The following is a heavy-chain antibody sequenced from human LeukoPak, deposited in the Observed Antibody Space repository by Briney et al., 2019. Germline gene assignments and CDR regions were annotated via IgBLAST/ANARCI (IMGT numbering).Heavy chain of an antibody. D-gene: IGHD3-16*02. J-gene: IGHJ4*02. CDR2: IYYSGST. V-gene: IGHV4-39*01. Sequence: SETLSLTCTVSGGSISSSSYYWGWIRQPPGKGLEWIGSIYYSGSTYYNPSLKSRVSISVDTSKNQFSLKLSSVTAADTAVYYCAGQYYDYVWGSYRFDYWGQGTLVTVSS. CDR1: GGSISSSSYY. CDR3: AGQYYDYVWGSYRFDY.